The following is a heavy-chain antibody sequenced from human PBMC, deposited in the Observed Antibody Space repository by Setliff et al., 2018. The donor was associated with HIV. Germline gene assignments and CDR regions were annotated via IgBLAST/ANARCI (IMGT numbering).Heavy chain of an antibody. CDR2: ISVYNGNT. J-gene: IGHJ4*02. Sequence: ASVKVSCTTSGYTFINYGIHWVRQATGQGLEWMGWISVYNGNTNDAEKFQGRVTMTTDTSKSTAYMDLRSLRADDTALYYCARVPRTGPLDYWCQGTLVTVSS. CDR3: ARVPRTGPLDY. V-gene: IGHV1-18*01. CDR1: GYTFINYG.